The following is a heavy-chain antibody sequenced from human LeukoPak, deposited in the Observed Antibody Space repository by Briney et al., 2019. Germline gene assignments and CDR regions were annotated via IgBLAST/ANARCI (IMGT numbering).Heavy chain of an antibody. J-gene: IGHJ4*02. V-gene: IGHV1-69*06. D-gene: IGHD5-12*01. CDR2: IIPIFGTA. CDR1: GGTFSSYA. Sequence: GASVKVSCKASGGTFSSYAISWVRQAPGQGLECMGGIIPIFGTANYAQKFQGRVTITADKSTSTAYMELSSLRSEDTAVYYCARENSGYDSLAYWGQGTLVTVSS. CDR3: ARENSGYDSLAY.